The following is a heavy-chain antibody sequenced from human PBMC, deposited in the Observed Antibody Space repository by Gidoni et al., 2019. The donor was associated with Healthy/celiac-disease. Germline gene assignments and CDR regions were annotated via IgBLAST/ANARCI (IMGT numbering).Heavy chain of an antibody. CDR1: GFTFSSYS. CDR2: ISSSSSYI. J-gene: IGHJ4*02. V-gene: IGHV3-21*01. D-gene: IGHD3-22*01. CDR3: ARDIFGDSSGYY. Sequence: EVQLVESGGGLVKPGGSLRLSCAASGFTFSSYSMNWVRQAPGKGLEWVSSISSSSSYIYYADSVKGRFTISRDNAKNSLYLQMNSLRAEDTAVYYCARDIFGDSSGYYWGQGTLVTVSS.